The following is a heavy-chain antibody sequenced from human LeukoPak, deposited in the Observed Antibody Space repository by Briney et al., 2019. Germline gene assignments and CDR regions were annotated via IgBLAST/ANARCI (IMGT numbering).Heavy chain of an antibody. CDR1: GYTFTGHY. V-gene: IGHV1-2*02. Sequence: ASVNVSCKASGYTFTGHYIHWVRQAPGQGLERIGRINPHSDGINYAQKFQGRVSMTRDRSISTAYMELSRLTSDDTAVYYCARGRLYHDSGTYYYFDCWGQGTLVTVSS. CDR2: INPHSDGI. J-gene: IGHJ4*02. D-gene: IGHD3-10*01. CDR3: ARGRLYHDSGTYYYFDC.